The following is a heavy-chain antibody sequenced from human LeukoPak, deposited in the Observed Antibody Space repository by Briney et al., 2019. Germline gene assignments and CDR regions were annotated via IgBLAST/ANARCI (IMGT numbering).Heavy chain of an antibody. CDR1: GGPVTEYY. CDR2: TYHTGST. Sequence: SETLSLTCSVSGGPVTEYYWSWVRQPPGKGLGWIGYTYHTGSTNYSPSLKSRVTMSVDAPRNQFSLKLVSVTAADTAVYYCARDRGSTGYYYLDSWGQGILVTVSS. V-gene: IGHV4-59*02. CDR3: ARDRGSTGYYYLDS. D-gene: IGHD1-26*01. J-gene: IGHJ4*02.